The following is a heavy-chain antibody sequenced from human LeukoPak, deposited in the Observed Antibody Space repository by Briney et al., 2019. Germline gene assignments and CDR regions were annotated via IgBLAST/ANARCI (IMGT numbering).Heavy chain of an antibody. D-gene: IGHD3-10*01. Sequence: PGGSLRLSCAASGFTFNTYSMNWVRQAPGKGLEWVSSISSSSSYIYYADSVKGRFTISRDNAKNSLYLQMNSLRAEDTAVYYCARVSDPYRGGSGSYAFDIWGQGTMITVSS. V-gene: IGHV3-21*01. CDR1: GFTFNTYS. J-gene: IGHJ3*02. CDR2: ISSSSSYI. CDR3: ARVSDPYRGGSGSYAFDI.